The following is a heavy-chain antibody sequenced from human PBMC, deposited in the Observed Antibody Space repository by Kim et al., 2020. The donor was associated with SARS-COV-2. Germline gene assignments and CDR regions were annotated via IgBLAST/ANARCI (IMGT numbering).Heavy chain of an antibody. V-gene: IGHV3-21*01. J-gene: IGHJ6*02. Sequence: GGSLRLSCAASGFTFSSYSMNWVRQAPGKGLEWVSSISSSSSYIYYADSVKGRFTISRDNAKNSLYLQMNSLRAEDTAVYYCARVSIVGSSSWYRDYYYYYGMDVWGQGTTVTVSS. CDR1: GFTFSSYS. CDR3: ARVSIVGSSSWYRDYYYYYGMDV. D-gene: IGHD6-13*01. CDR2: ISSSSSYI.